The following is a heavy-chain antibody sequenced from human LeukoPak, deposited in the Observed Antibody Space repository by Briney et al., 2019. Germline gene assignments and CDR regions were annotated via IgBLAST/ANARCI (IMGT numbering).Heavy chain of an antibody. CDR1: GYSISSGYY. CDR2: IYHSGST. D-gene: IGHD3-10*01. V-gene: IGHV4-38-2*01. CDR3: ARCGSGNYFDY. Sequence: SETLSLTCAVSGYSISSGYYWGWIRQPPGKGLEWIGSIYHSGSTYYNSSLKSRVTISVDTSKNQCSLKLSSVTAADTAVYFCARCGSGNYFDYWGQGTLVTVSS. J-gene: IGHJ4*02.